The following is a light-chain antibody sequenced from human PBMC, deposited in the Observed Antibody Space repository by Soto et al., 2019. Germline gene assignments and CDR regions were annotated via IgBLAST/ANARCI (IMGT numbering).Light chain of an antibody. J-gene: IGKJ5*01. CDR2: DAS. CDR3: QQRSNWPPIT. V-gene: IGKV3-11*01. Sequence: EIELTQSPVTLSLSPGERATLSCRASQSVSSYLAWYQQKPGQAPRLLIYDASNRATGIPARFSGGGSGTDFTLTIDNLEPEDFAIYYCQQRSNWPPITFGQGTRLEIK. CDR1: QSVSSY.